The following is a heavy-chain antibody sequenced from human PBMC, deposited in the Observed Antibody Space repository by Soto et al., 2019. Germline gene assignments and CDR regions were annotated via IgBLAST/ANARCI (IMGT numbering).Heavy chain of an antibody. Sequence: EVQLLESGGGLVSPGGSLRLSCAASGFTFSSYAMSWVRQAPGKGLEWLAGITFRGDYTYYADSVKGRFSLSRDNSSNRLDLQMNNLKVEDTALYYCANLGTMGVLDNWGQGTLLTVSS. J-gene: IGHJ4*02. V-gene: IGHV3-23*01. CDR2: ITFRGDYT. D-gene: IGHD1-26*01. CDR1: GFTFSSYA. CDR3: ANLGTMGVLDN.